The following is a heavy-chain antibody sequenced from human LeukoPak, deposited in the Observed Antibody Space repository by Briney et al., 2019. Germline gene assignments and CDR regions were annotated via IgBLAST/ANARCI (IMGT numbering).Heavy chain of an antibody. CDR3: AKDRLYYDFWSGYYFDY. CDR1: GFTFSSHT. Sequence: GGSLRLSCAASGFTFSSHTMNWVRQAPGKGLEWVSSISSSSSYKYYADSVKGRFTISRDNAKNSLYLQMNSLRPEDTAVYYCAKDRLYYDFWSGYYFDYWGQGTLVTVSS. V-gene: IGHV3-21*01. D-gene: IGHD3-3*01. CDR2: ISSSSSYK. J-gene: IGHJ4*02.